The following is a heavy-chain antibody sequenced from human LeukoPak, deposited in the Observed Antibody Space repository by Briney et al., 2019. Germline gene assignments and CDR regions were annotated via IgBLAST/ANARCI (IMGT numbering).Heavy chain of an antibody. CDR2: IYHDGST. CDR3: AKDVVGAEGSFEM. Sequence: GGSLRLSCAASGFIFSNNYMNWVRQAPGKGLEWVSIIYHDGSTYYSDSVQGRFTVSRDNSQNTLYLQMHSLRTEDTAIYYCAKDVVGAEGSFEMWGQGTMVTVSS. CDR1: GFIFSNNY. V-gene: IGHV3-53*01. J-gene: IGHJ3*02. D-gene: IGHD1-26*01.